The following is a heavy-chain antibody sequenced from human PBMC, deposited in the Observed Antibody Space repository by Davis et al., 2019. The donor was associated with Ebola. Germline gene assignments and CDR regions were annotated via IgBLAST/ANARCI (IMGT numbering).Heavy chain of an antibody. CDR3: AKKKGTVTGDYYYMDV. Sequence: PAETLNISCAASGFTFSSYAMSWIRQTPGKGLEWVSAISGSGGSTYYADSVKGRFTISRDNSKNTLYLQMNSLRAEDTAVYYCAKKKGTVTGDYYYMDVWGKGTTVTVSS. CDR1: GFTFSSYA. J-gene: IGHJ6*03. CDR2: ISGSGGST. V-gene: IGHV3-23*01. D-gene: IGHD4-11*01.